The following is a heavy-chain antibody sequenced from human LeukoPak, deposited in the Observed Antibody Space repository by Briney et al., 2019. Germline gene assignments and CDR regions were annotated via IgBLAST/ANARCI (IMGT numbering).Heavy chain of an antibody. CDR3: AKERTVTTGTYDAFDI. CDR2: IWYDGSDK. CDR1: GFTFGFRG. J-gene: IGHJ3*02. V-gene: IGHV3-33*06. Sequence: GGSLRLSCAASGFTFGFRGMHWVRQAPGKALEWVAVIWYDGSDKYYADSVKGRFTISRDNSKSTLYLQMNSLRAEDTAVYYCAKERTVTTGTYDAFDIWGQGTMVTVSS. D-gene: IGHD4-17*01.